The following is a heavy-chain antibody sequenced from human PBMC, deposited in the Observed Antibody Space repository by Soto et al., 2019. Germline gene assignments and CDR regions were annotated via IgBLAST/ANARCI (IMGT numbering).Heavy chain of an antibody. CDR3: ARDKINGLFDD. CDR1: GGSFSGYY. D-gene: IGHD2-8*01. CDR2: INHSGST. Sequence: PSETLSLTCAVYGGSFSGYYWTWIRQPPGTGLEWIGEINHSGSTNYNPSLKSRVTISVDTSKNQFSLKLTSVTAADTAVYYCARDKINGLFDDWGQGTLVTVAS. V-gene: IGHV4-34*01. J-gene: IGHJ4*02.